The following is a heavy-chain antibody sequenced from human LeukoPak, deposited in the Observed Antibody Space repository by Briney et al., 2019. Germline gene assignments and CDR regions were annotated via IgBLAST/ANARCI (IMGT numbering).Heavy chain of an antibody. V-gene: IGHV4-39*01. CDR2: IYYSGST. J-gene: IGHJ4*02. CDR1: GFTFSSYG. CDR3: ASLPWIHLWNHY. Sequence: PGGSLRLSCAASGFTFSSYGMSWVRQAPGKGLEWIGSIYYSGSTYYNPSLKSRVTISVDTSKNQFSLKLNSVTAADTAVYYCASLPWIHLWNHYWGQGTLVTVSS. D-gene: IGHD5-18*01.